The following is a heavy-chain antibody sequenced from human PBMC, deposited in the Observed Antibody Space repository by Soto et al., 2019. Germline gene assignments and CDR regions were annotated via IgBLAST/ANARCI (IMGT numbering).Heavy chain of an antibody. V-gene: IGHV4-39*01. CDR2: IYYSGST. CDR3: ARRLECTNGVCYTFDY. J-gene: IGHJ4*02. CDR1: GGPISSSSYY. D-gene: IGHD2-8*01. Sequence: SETLSLTCTVSGGPISSSSYYWGWIRQPPGKGLEWIGSIYYSGSTYYNPSLKSRVTISVDTSKNQFSLKLSSVTAADTAVYYCARRLECTNGVCYTFDYWGQGTLVTVSS.